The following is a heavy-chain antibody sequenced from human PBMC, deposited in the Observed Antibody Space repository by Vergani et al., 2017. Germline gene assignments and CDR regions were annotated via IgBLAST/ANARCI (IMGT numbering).Heavy chain of an antibody. CDR3: ASHTDSATSTSWAFDI. V-gene: IGHV1-69*02. D-gene: IGHD2-2*01. Sequence: QVQLVHSGAEVKKPGSSVKVSCKASGGTFSSYTISWVRQAPGQGLEWMGRIIPILGIANYAQKFQGRVTITADKSTSTAYMELSSLRSEDTAVYYCASHTDSATSTSWAFDIWGQGTMVTVSS. CDR2: IIPILGIA. J-gene: IGHJ3*02. CDR1: GGTFSSYT.